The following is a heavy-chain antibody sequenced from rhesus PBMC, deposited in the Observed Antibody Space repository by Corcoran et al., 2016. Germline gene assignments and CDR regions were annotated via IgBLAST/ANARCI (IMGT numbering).Heavy chain of an antibody. Sequence: QVKLQQWGEGLVKPAETLSLTCAVYGGSISGYYYWSWIRQAPGKGLEWIGNIAGNRPITTYNPSPKKRVTISKDTSQTQFSLKLSSVTAADTAVYYCARDGVAAAAFDYWGQGVLVTVSS. CDR2: IAGNRPIT. D-gene: IGHD6-25*01. V-gene: IGHV4-73*01. J-gene: IGHJ4*01. CDR3: ARDGVAAAAFDY. CDR1: GGSISGYYY.